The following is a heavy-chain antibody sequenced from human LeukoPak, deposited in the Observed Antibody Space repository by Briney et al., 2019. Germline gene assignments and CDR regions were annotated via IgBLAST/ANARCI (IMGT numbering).Heavy chain of an antibody. J-gene: IGHJ5*02. CDR3: ARGGGRGCSSLDP. CDR1: GYTFTAYW. Sequence: ASIKISCATSGYTFTAYWMHWVRQAPGQGLEWMGWINPNSGGTLFATKFQGRVTMTTDTSTATVHMELSGLTSDDTAVYYCARGGGRGCSSLDPWGQGTLVAVSS. V-gene: IGHV1-2*02. CDR2: INPNSGGT. D-gene: IGHD3-16*01.